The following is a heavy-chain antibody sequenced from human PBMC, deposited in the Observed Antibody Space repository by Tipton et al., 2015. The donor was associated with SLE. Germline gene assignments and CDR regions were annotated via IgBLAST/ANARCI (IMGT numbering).Heavy chain of an antibody. Sequence: TLSLTCTVSGGSIGSNSYHWGWIRQPPGKGLEWIGSIFYRGRTYRNPSLKSRVTIALDTSKNQFSLTLSSVTAADTAVYYCARGINYFGPGSLFRGFDYWGQGILVTVSS. CDR2: IFYRGRT. D-gene: IGHD3-10*01. CDR1: GGSIGSNSYH. CDR3: ARGINYFGPGSLFRGFDY. J-gene: IGHJ4*02. V-gene: IGHV4-39*07.